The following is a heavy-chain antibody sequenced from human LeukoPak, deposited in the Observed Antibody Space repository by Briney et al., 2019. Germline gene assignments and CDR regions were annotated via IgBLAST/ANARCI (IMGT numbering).Heavy chain of an antibody. Sequence: GGSLRLSCAASGFTFSSYGMHWVRQAPGKGLEWVAVISYDGSNKYYADPVKGRFTISRDNSKNTLYLQMNSLRAEDTAVYYCAKERYYDSSGLSNYFDYWGQGTLVTVSS. V-gene: IGHV3-30*18. D-gene: IGHD3-22*01. CDR1: GFTFSSYG. CDR2: ISYDGSNK. CDR3: AKERYYDSSGLSNYFDY. J-gene: IGHJ4*02.